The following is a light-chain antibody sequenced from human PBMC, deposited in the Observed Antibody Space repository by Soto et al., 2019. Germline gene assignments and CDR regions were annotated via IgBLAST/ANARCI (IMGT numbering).Light chain of an antibody. CDR2: AAS. V-gene: IGKV1-27*01. CDR3: QQRQYWPPIT. CDR1: HGISNY. Sequence: DIQMTQSPSSLSTSVGDRVTITCRASHGISNYLAWYQQKPGKVPTLLIYAASTLQSGVPSPFSGSGSGTDFTLTISSLEPEDFAIYYCQQRQYWPPITFGQGTRLEIK. J-gene: IGKJ5*01.